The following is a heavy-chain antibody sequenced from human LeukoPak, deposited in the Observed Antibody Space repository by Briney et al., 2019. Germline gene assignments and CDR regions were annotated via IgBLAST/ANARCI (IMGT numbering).Heavy chain of an antibody. V-gene: IGHV4-59*08. CDR3: ARQGIRGQWLVHFDY. D-gene: IGHD6-19*01. J-gene: IGHJ4*02. Sequence: PSETLSLTCSVSGASISSYYWSWIRQSPGKGPEWIGYIYYSGTTNYNPSLKSRVTISIDTSKNQFSLKLISVTAADTAVYYCARQGIRGQWLVHFDYWSQGTLVTVSS. CDR2: IYYSGTT. CDR1: GASISSYY.